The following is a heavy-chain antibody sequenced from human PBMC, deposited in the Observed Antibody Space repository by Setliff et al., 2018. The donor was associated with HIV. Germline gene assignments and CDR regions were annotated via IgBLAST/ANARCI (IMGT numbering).Heavy chain of an antibody. Sequence: GESLKISCKASGYNFNSYWIGWVRQMPGKGLEWIGVIYPGDSDTRYGPSFQGQVFISADRSITTAYLQWDSLKASDTAMYYCTRRRRAPGIEDLEAYWGQGTLVTVSS. J-gene: IGHJ4*02. CDR1: GYNFNSYW. CDR3: TRRRRAPGIEDLEAY. CDR2: IYPGDSDT. D-gene: IGHD1-26*01. V-gene: IGHV5-51*01.